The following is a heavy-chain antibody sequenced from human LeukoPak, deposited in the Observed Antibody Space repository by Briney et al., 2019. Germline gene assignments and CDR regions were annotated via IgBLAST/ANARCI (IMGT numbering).Heavy chain of an antibody. CDR3: ARAYYYDSSGYPRAFDI. D-gene: IGHD3-22*01. CDR2: INPNSGGT. J-gene: IGHJ3*02. Sequence: GASVKVSCKASGYTFTDFYIHWVRQAPGQGLEWMGWINPNSGGTNYAQKFQGRVTMTRDTSISTAYMELSRLRSDDTAVYYCARAYYYDSSGYPRAFDIWGQGTMVTVSS. CDR1: GYTFTDFY. V-gene: IGHV1-2*02.